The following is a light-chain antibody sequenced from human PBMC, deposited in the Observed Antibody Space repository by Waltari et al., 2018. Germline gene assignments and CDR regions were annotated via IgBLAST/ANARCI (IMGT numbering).Light chain of an antibody. CDR1: GGSIVNNY. CDR2: EDD. V-gene: IGLV6-57*04. Sequence: NFLLTQPHSVSESPGTTVIISCTRSGGSIVNNYVQWYQHRPGSAPSIGIYEDDQSPSGVPDRFAGSIDSSSNSASLTISGLKTEDEADYYCQSYTSSAVFGGGTKLTV. CDR3: QSYTSSAV. J-gene: IGLJ3*02.